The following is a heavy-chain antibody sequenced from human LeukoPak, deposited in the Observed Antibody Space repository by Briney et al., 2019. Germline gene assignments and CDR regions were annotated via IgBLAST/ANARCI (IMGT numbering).Heavy chain of an antibody. J-gene: IGHJ6*03. CDR3: ARDLRSGITGTRFYMDV. D-gene: IGHD1-7*01. CDR1: GGSFSGYY. V-gene: IGHV4-34*01. Sequence: SETLSLTCAVYGGSFSGYYWSWIRQPPGKGLEWIGEINHSGSTNYNPSLKSRVTISVDTSKNQFSLTLSSVTAADTAVYYCARDLRSGITGTRFYMDVWGKGTTVTVSS. CDR2: INHSGST.